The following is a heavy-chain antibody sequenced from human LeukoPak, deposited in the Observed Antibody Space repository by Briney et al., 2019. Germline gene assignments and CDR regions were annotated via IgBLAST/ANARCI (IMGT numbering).Heavy chain of an antibody. Sequence: SDTLSLTCTVSGGSISSVGYYWSWIRRHPGKGLEWIGYIYYSGSTYYNPSLKSRVTISVDTSKNQFSLKLSSVTAADTAVYYCARGGSYYAFDYWGQGTLVTVSS. D-gene: IGHD1-26*01. CDR1: GGSISSVGYY. J-gene: IGHJ4*02. V-gene: IGHV4-31*03. CDR2: IYYSGST. CDR3: ARGGSYYAFDY.